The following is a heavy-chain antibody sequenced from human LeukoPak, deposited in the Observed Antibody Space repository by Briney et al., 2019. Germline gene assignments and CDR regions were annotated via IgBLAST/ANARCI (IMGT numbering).Heavy chain of an antibody. J-gene: IGHJ4*02. Sequence: EASVKVSCKASGYTFTDYYIHWVRQAPGQGLEWMGWINPNSGGTNYAQKFQGRVTMTRDTSISTAYMELSRLRSDDTAVYYCARANSGYDILYSSGGDFDYWGQGTLVTVSS. D-gene: IGHD5-12*01. CDR2: INPNSGGT. V-gene: IGHV1-2*02. CDR3: ARANSGYDILYSSGGDFDY. CDR1: GYTFTDYY.